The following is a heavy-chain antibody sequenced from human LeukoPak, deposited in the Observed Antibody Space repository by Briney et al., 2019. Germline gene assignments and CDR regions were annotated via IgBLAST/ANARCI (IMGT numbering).Heavy chain of an antibody. CDR1: GFTFSSYA. D-gene: IGHD3-10*01. CDR2: ISGSGGST. CDR3: AKGKGPDGELLFFDS. J-gene: IGHJ4*02. V-gene: IGHV3-23*01. Sequence: GGSLRLSCAASGFTFSSYAMSWVRHAPGKGLEGGSAISGSGGSTYYADSVKGRFTISRDNSKNTLYLQLNSLRAEDTAVYYCAKGKGPDGELLFFDSWGQGTLVPVSS.